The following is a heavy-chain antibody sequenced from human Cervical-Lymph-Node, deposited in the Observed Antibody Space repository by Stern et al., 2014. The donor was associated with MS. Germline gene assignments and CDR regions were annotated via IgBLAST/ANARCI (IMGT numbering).Heavy chain of an antibody. CDR3: ARIPITGMLSEAFDI. CDR2: MPSNDEE. CDR1: GFSLNNAAMG. Sequence: ESGPGLVRPTETLTLTCTVSGFSLNNAAMGGSWIRQPPGKALEWLGHMPSNDEESYATSLKSRLTISKDTSKSQVVLTMTNVDPVDTATYYCARIPITGMLSEAFDIWGQGTMVTVSS. V-gene: IGHV2-26*01. D-gene: IGHD1-14*01. J-gene: IGHJ3*02.